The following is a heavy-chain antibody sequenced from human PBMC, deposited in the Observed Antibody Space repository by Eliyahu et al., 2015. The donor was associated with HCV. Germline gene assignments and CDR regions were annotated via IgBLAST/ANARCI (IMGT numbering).Heavy chain of an antibody. CDR1: GGSISSGGYY. CDR3: ARVYEGYYYGMDV. CDR2: IYYTGST. Sequence: QVQLQESGPGLVKPSQTLSLTCTVSGGSISSGGYYWSWIRQHPGKGLEWIGYIYYTGSTYYNPSLKSRVTISVDTSKNQFSLKVSSVTAADTAVFFCARVYEGYYYGMDVWGQGTTVTVSS. D-gene: IGHD5/OR15-5a*01. J-gene: IGHJ6*02. V-gene: IGHV4-31*03.